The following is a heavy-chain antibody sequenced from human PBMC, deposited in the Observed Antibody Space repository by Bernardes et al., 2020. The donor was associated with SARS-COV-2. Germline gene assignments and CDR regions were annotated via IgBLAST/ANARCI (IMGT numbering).Heavy chain of an antibody. V-gene: IGHV4-59*01. Sequence: SETLSLTCSVSGGSIRSYYWSWIRQPPGKGLEWIGYIYYSGCTSSNPSPKSRVTISVDTSENRFSLRLSSVTAADTAVYYCARSGSGWDFGNWGQGTLVTVSS. CDR2: IYYSGCT. D-gene: IGHD6-19*01. CDR3: ARSGSGWDFGN. J-gene: IGHJ4*02. CDR1: GGSIRSYY.